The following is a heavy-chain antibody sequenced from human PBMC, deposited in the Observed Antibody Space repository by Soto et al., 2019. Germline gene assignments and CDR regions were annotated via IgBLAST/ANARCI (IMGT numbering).Heavy chain of an antibody. CDR3: ARGPGYYDSSGYYYGY. J-gene: IGHJ4*02. CDR2: IYYSGGT. Sequence: SETLSLTCTVSGGSISSGGYFWNWIRQHPGKGLEWIGYIYYSGGTYYNPSLKSRVTISVDTSKNQFSLKLSSVTAADTAVYYCARGPGYYDSSGYYYGYWGQGTLVTVSS. CDR1: GGSISSGGYF. D-gene: IGHD3-22*01. V-gene: IGHV4-31*03.